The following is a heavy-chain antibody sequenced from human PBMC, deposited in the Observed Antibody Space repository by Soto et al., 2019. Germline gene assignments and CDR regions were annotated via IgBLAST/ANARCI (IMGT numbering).Heavy chain of an antibody. CDR3: ASSSSWHKSYYYYYGMDV. CDR2: IYYSGST. Sequence: SETLSVTCTVSGGSISSYYWSWIRQPPGKGLEWIGYIYYSGSTNYNPSLKSRVTISVDTSKNQFSLKLSSVTAADTAVYYCASSSSWHKSYYYYYGMDVWGQGTTVTVS. D-gene: IGHD6-13*01. CDR1: GGSISSYY. J-gene: IGHJ6*02. V-gene: IGHV4-59*01.